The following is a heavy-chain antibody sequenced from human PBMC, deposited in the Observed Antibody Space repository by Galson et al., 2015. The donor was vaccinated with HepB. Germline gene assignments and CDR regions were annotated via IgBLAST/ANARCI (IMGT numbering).Heavy chain of an antibody. V-gene: IGHV1-8*01. J-gene: IGHJ5*02. CDR1: GYTFTSYD. D-gene: IGHD6-19*01. CDR3: ARGRRGWVAYNWFDP. Sequence: SVKVSCKASGYTFTSYDINWVRQATGQGLEWMGWMNPNSGNTGYAQKFQGRVTMTRNTSISTAYMELSSLRSEDTAVYYCARGRRGWVAYNWFDPWGQGTLVTVSS. CDR2: MNPNSGNT.